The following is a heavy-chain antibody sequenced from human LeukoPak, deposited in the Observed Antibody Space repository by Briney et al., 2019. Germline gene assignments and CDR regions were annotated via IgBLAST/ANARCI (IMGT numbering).Heavy chain of an antibody. D-gene: IGHD6-13*01. CDR1: VFTVNSNY. CDR3: ARLTADGRLYFVD. Sequence: GGSLRLSCAASVFTVNSNYLSWVRQAPGKGLEWVSTLYNTGNTYYANSVKGRFSISRDNSKNTLFLQMNSLRAEDTAVYYCARLTADGRLYFVDWGPGTLVTVSS. J-gene: IGHJ4*02. V-gene: IGHV3-53*01. CDR2: LYNTGNT.